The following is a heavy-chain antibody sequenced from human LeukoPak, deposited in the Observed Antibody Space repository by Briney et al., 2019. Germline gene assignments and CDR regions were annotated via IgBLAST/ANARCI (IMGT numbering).Heavy chain of an antibody. V-gene: IGHV1-18*01. CDR2: ISAYNGNT. Sequence: ASVKVSCKASGYTFTSYGISWVRQAPGQGLEWMGWISAYNGNTNYAQKLQGRVTMTTDTSTSTAYMELRRLRSDDTAVYYCARDWEVAIHRSIEYWGQGTLVTVSS. CDR1: GYTFTSYG. D-gene: IGHD5-12*01. CDR3: ARDWEVAIHRSIEY. J-gene: IGHJ4*02.